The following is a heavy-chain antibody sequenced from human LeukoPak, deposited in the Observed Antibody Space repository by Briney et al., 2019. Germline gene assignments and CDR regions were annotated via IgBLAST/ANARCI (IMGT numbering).Heavy chain of an antibody. CDR1: GFTFSTYG. V-gene: IGHV3-23*01. Sequence: GGSLRLSCAASGFTFSTYGMSWVRQAPGKGLEWVSSISGSGASTYYADSVKGRFTISRDNSKNTLYLQMNSLRAEDTAVYYCAKARSGGSWTFDIWGQGTMVIVSS. J-gene: IGHJ3*02. CDR3: AKARSGGSWTFDI. D-gene: IGHD2-15*01. CDR2: ISGSGAST.